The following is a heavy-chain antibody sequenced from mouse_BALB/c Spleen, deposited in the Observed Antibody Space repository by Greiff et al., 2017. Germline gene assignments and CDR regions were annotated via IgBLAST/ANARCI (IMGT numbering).Heavy chain of an antibody. Sequence: EVKLVESGGGLVKPGGSLKLSCAASGFTFSDYYMYWVRQTTEKRLEWVATISDGGSYTYYPDSVKGRFTISRDNAKNNLYLQMSSLKSEDTAMYYCARVNGNYGGFAYWGQGTLVTVSA. D-gene: IGHD2-1*01. J-gene: IGHJ3*01. CDR1: GFTFSDYY. CDR3: ARVNGNYGGFAY. CDR2: ISDGGSYT. V-gene: IGHV5-4*02.